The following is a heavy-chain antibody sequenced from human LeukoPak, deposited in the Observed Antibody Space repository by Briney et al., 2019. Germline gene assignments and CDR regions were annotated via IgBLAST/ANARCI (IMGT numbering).Heavy chain of an antibody. CDR1: GFTFSSYS. D-gene: IGHD5-18*01. J-gene: IGHJ3*02. CDR2: ISSSSYI. Sequence: PGGSLRLSCAASGFTFSSYSMNWVRQAPGKGLEWVSSISSSSYIYYADSVKGRFTISRDNAKNSLYLQMNSLRAEDTAVYYCARGGRIQLWSGEENAFDIWGQGTMVTVSS. CDR3: ARGGRIQLWSGEENAFDI. V-gene: IGHV3-21*01.